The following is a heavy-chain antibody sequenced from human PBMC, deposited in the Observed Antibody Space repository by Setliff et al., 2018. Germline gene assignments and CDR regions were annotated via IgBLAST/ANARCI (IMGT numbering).Heavy chain of an antibody. CDR3: ARDDPRMIVVL. D-gene: IGHD3-22*01. CDR2: ISNDAYTI. CDR1: GFSFSDYY. J-gene: IGHJ4*02. Sequence: LRLSCAASGFSFSDYYMMWIRQAPGKGLEWVSYISNDAYTIHYADSVKGRFTISRDNSKNTLYLQMNSLRAEDTAVYYCARDDPRMIVVLWGQGTLVTVSS. V-gene: IGHV3-11*01.